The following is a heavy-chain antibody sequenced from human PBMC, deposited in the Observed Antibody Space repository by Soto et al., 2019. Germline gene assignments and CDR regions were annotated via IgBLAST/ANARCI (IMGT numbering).Heavy chain of an antibody. CDR1: GLSFSSYA. J-gene: IGHJ4*02. CDR3: AKDAKILDWLPTSYYFDF. V-gene: IGHV3-23*01. Sequence: PGGSLRLSCAVSGLSFSSYAMTWVRQSPGKGLEWVSSISRSGNSTYSADSVRGRFTISRDNSKNTLYLQMNSLRAEDTAVYYCAKDAKILDWLPTSYYFDFWGQGTRVTVSS. CDR2: ISRSGNST. D-gene: IGHD3-9*01.